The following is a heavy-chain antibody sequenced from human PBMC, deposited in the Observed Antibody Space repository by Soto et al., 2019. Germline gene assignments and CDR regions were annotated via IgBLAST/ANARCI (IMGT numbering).Heavy chain of an antibody. Sequence: QVQLVQYGAEVKKPGSSVKVSCKASGGTFSSYAISWVRQAPGQGLEWMGGIIPIFGTANYAQKFKGRVTITADESTSTAYMELSSLRSEDTAVYYCARVRYYDSSGYPSNWYFDLWGRGTLVTVSS. CDR2: IIPIFGTA. CDR3: ARVRYYDSSGYPSNWYFDL. D-gene: IGHD3-22*01. J-gene: IGHJ2*01. V-gene: IGHV1-69*01. CDR1: GGTFSSYA.